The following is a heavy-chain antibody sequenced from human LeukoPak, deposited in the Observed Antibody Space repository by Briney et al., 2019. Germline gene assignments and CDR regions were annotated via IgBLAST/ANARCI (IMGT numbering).Heavy chain of an antibody. Sequence: SGTLSLTCAVSGGSISSSNWWSWVRQPPGNGLEWIGEIYHSGSTNYNPSLKSRVTISVDKSKNQFSLKLSSVTAADTAVYYCAREDQGYSYGKLFDYWGQGTLVTVSS. CDR2: IYHSGST. J-gene: IGHJ4*02. D-gene: IGHD5-18*01. CDR1: GGSISSSNW. V-gene: IGHV4-4*02. CDR3: AREDQGYSYGKLFDY.